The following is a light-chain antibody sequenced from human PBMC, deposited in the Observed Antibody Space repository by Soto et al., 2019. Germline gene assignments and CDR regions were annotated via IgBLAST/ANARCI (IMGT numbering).Light chain of an antibody. V-gene: IGKV1-27*01. Sequence: DIQMTQSPSSLSASVGDRVTITCRASQGIDTYLAWYQQKPGQAPKLLIYAASTLHTGIPARFSGSGSGTDFTLTISSLEPEDVAAYFCQQHTHSPFTFGPGTKVDIK. CDR3: QQHTHSPFT. CDR2: AAS. CDR1: QGIDTY. J-gene: IGKJ3*01.